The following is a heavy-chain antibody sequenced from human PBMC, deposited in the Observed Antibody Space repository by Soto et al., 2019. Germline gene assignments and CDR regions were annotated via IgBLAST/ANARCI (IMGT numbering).Heavy chain of an antibody. CDR1: GFTFSSYD. J-gene: IGHJ3*02. V-gene: IGHV3-13*04. Sequence: GGSLRLSCAASGFTFSSYDMHWVRQATGKGLEWVSAIGTAGVTYYPGSVKGRFTISRENAKNSLYLQMNSLRAGDTAVYYCARGGYGSDAFDIWGQGTMVTVSS. D-gene: IGHD4-17*01. CDR3: ARGGYGSDAFDI. CDR2: IGTAGVT.